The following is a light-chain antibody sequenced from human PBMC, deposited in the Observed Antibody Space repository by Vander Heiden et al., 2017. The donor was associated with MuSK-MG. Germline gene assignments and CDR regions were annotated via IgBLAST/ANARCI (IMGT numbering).Light chain of an antibody. Sequence: DIQMTQSPSSLSASVRDRVTIICQASQDISNYLNCYQQKPGKAPKLLIYDASDLETGVPSRLSGRGSGTDFTFTMSSLRPEAVATSSSQWAENVRPTFGQGTKMEIK. CDR3: QWAENVRPT. V-gene: IGKV1-33*01. J-gene: IGKJ1*01. CDR1: QDISNY. CDR2: DAS.